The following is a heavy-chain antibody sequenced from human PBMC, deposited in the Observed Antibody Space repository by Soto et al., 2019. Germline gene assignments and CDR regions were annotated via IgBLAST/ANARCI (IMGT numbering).Heavy chain of an antibody. Sequence: GGSLRLSCAASGFTFSSYSMNWVRQAPGKGLEWVSSISSQSGYIYYADSVKGRFTISRDNAKNSLYLQMNSLRAEDTAVYYCAGGPYGSGSYSYSDYWGQGTLVTVSS. CDR3: AGGPYGSGSYSYSDY. V-gene: IGHV3-21*01. D-gene: IGHD3-10*01. CDR2: ISSQSGYI. CDR1: GFTFSSYS. J-gene: IGHJ4*02.